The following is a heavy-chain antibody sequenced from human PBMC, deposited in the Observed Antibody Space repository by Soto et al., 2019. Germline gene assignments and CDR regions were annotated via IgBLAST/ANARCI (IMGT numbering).Heavy chain of an antibody. CDR2: IIPIFGTP. V-gene: IGHV1-69*12. CDR3: EQSGTHRYFFDS. J-gene: IGHJ4*02. D-gene: IGHD3-9*01. Sequence: QVLLEQSGAEVKKPGSSVKVSCQASGGTFRSYAISWVRQAPGQGLEWMGGIIPIFGTPNYAQTLHDRLYTPADESTSTVYMELPYLTAAATALYFCEQSGTHRYFFDSLGQGTLVTVSS. CDR1: GGTFRSYA.